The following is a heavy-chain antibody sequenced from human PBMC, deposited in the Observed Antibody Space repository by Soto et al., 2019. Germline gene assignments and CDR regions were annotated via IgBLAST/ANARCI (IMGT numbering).Heavy chain of an antibody. CDR2: ISSSGSTI. D-gene: IGHD5-12*01. Sequence: GGSLRLSCAASGFTFGSYEMNWVRQAPGKGLEWVSYISSSGSTIYYADSVKGRFTISRDNAKNSLYLQMNSLRAEDTAVYYCARSELDIVATMKCFEPWGQGTLVNVS. CDR1: GFTFGSYE. V-gene: IGHV3-48*03. CDR3: ARSELDIVATMKCFEP. J-gene: IGHJ5*02.